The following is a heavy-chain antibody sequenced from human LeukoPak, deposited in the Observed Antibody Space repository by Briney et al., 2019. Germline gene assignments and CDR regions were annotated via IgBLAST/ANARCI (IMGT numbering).Heavy chain of an antibody. CDR1: GYTFTSYG. Sequence: ASVKVPCKASGYTFTSYGISWVRQAPGQGLEWMGWISAYNGNTNYAQKLQGRVTMTTDTSTSTAYMELRSLRSDDTAVYYCARATFVDRGVIITGDYWGQGTLVTVSS. J-gene: IGHJ4*02. CDR3: ARATFVDRGVIITGDY. D-gene: IGHD3-10*01. V-gene: IGHV1-18*01. CDR2: ISAYNGNT.